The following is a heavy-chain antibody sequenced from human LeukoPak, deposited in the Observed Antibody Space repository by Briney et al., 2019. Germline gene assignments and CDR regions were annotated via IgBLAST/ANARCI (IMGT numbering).Heavy chain of an antibody. CDR1: GFTFSSYG. V-gene: IGHV3-30*02. D-gene: IGHD2-21*01. J-gene: IGHJ4*02. Sequence: GGSLRLSCAASGFTFSSYGMHWVRQAPGKELEWVAFIRLDGSNKYYADSVKGRFTISRDNSKNTLYLQMNSLRAEDTAVYYCAKGGVAPDYWGQGTLVTVSS. CDR2: IRLDGSNK. CDR3: AKGGVAPDY.